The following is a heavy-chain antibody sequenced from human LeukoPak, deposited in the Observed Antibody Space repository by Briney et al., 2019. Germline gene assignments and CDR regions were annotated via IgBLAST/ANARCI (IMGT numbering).Heavy chain of an antibody. D-gene: IGHD3-10*01. CDR1: GYTFTSYY. V-gene: IGHV1-46*01. J-gene: IGHJ4*02. Sequence: SVTVSFKASGYTFTSYYMHWLRQAPGQGLEWMGIINPSGGSTSYAQKFQGRVTMTRDTSTSTVYMELSSLRSEDTAVYYCAAYGSGSYYKGDFYWGQGTLVTVSS. CDR2: INPSGGST. CDR3: AAYGSGSYYKGDFY.